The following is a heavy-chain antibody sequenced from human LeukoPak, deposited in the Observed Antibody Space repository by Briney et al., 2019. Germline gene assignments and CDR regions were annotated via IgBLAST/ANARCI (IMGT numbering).Heavy chain of an antibody. Sequence: GGSLRLSCAASGFNFRGYNMNWVRQAPGKGLEWVSSMSTSSTYIYYADSIKGRFTISRDDARSLLYLQMDSLRAEDTAVYYCVRDFDFGCCNTTTCRYPFDSWGQGTLVTVSS. CDR2: MSTSSTYI. V-gene: IGHV3-21*06. D-gene: IGHD3-3*01. CDR3: VRDFDFGCCNTTTCRYPFDS. CDR1: GFNFRGYN. J-gene: IGHJ4*02.